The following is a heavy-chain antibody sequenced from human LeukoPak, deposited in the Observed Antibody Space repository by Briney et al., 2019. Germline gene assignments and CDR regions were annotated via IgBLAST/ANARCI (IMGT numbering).Heavy chain of an antibody. CDR3: AREGRGIAARGGWFDP. CDR1: GGSFSGYY. D-gene: IGHD6-6*01. J-gene: IGHJ5*02. Sequence: PSETLSLTCAVYGGSFSGYYWSWIRQPPGKGLEWIGEINHSGSTNYNPSLKSRVTISVDTSKNQFSLKLSSVTAADTAVYYCAREGRGIAARGGWFDPWGQGTLATVSS. CDR2: INHSGST. V-gene: IGHV4-34*01.